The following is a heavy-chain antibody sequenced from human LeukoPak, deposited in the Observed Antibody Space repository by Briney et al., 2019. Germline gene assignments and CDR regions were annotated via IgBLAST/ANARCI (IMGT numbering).Heavy chain of an antibody. CDR3: ARDRGGYTYSHDY. CDR2: IYHDGST. J-gene: IGHJ4*02. CDR1: GGSISSNNW. Sequence: SETLSLTCAVSGGSISSNNWWIWVRQSPEKGLEWIGEIYHDGSTNYNPSLKSRVTISIDKSKNQLSLKLNFVTAADTAVYYCARDRGGYTYSHDYWGQGTLVTVSS. V-gene: IGHV4-4*02. D-gene: IGHD5-18*01.